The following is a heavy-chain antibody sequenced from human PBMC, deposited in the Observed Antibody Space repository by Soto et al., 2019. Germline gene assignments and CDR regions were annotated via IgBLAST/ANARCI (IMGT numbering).Heavy chain of an antibody. CDR1: GVSINTYY. J-gene: IGHJ5*02. D-gene: IGHD1-1*01. Sequence: SSTLCLTGTVTGVSINTYYWSWIRQSAGKGLEWIGRVYTTGSTNYNPSLKSRVTISVDTSRNQFSLSLRSVTAADTAVYYCARDLNLMFDDFADMRWNFDPWGQGTLVTVSA. V-gene: IGHV4-4*07. CDR3: ARDLNLMFDDFADMRWNFDP. CDR2: VYTTGST.